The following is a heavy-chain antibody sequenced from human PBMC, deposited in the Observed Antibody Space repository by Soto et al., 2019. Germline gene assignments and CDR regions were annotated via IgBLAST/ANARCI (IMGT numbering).Heavy chain of an antibody. CDR3: ARDLWGYCGTDCYPLDV. J-gene: IGHJ6*02. Sequence: SEKLRHRCTVSGGSISGYYCSLSRQPPGKGLEWIGYMYNTGSTVYNPSFKSRVTISVDTSKNQFSLKLNSVTAADTAVYYCARDLWGYCGTDCYPLDVWGQGTTV. CDR2: MYNTGST. V-gene: IGHV4-59*01. D-gene: IGHD2-21*02. CDR1: GGSISGYY.